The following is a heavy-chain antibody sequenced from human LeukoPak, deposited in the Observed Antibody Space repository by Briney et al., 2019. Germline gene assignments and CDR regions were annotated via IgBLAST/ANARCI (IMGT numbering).Heavy chain of an antibody. D-gene: IGHD3-10*01. J-gene: IGHJ6*02. V-gene: IGHV4-39*07. CDR3: ARLDYGSGSYYNQYYGMDV. Sequence: SETLSLTCTVSGGSISSSSYYWGWIRQPPGKGLEWIGSIYYSGSTYCNPSLKSRVTISVDTSKNQFSLKLSSVTAADTAVYYCARLDYGSGSYYNQYYGMDVWGQGTTVTVSS. CDR2: IYYSGST. CDR1: GGSISSSSYY.